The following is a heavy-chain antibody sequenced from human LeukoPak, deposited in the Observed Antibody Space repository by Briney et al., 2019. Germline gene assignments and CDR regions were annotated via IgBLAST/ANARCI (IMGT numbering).Heavy chain of an antibody. V-gene: IGHV3-30*02. D-gene: IGHD4-17*01. CDR2: IQYDGSNK. CDR1: GFTFSSYG. CDR3: VTVKWVDP. J-gene: IGHJ5*02. Sequence: PGGSLRLSCAASGFTFSSYGMHWVRQAPGKGLEWVAFIQYDGSNKKYADSVKGRFTISRDNSKNTLFLQMNSLRLDDTAVYLCVTVKWVDPWGQGTLVTVSS.